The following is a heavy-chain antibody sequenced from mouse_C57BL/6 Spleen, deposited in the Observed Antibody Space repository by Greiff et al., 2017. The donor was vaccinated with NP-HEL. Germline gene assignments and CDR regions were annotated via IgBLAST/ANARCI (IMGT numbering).Heavy chain of an antibody. CDR2: ISSGSSTI. CDR3: ARVTAVVDTSFAY. CDR1: GFTFSDYG. V-gene: IGHV5-17*01. D-gene: IGHD1-1*01. J-gene: IGHJ3*01. Sequence: EVHLVESGGGLVKPGGSLKLSCAASGFTFSDYGMHWVRQAPEKGLEWVAYISSGSSTIYYADTVKGRFTISRDNAKNTLFLQMTSLRSEDTAMYYCARVTAVVDTSFAYWGQGTLVTVSA.